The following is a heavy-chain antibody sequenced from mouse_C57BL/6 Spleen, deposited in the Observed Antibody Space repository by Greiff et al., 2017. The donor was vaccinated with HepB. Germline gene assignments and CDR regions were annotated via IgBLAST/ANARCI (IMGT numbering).Heavy chain of an antibody. CDR1: GFTFSDYG. V-gene: IGHV5-17*01. CDR2: ISSGSSTI. Sequence: EVQRVESGGGLVKPGGSLKLSCAASGFTFSDYGMHWVRQAPEKGLEWVAYISSGSSTIYYADTLKGRFTISRDNAKNTLFLQMTSLRSEDTAMYYCARTGLYAMDYWGQGTSVTVSS. J-gene: IGHJ4*01. CDR3: ARTGLYAMDY.